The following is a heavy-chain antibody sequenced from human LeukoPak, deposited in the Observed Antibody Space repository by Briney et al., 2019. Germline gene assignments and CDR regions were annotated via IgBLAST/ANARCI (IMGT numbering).Heavy chain of an antibody. CDR2: INPNSGGT. D-gene: IGHD3-22*01. J-gene: IGHJ4*02. CDR1: GYTFTGYY. CDR3: ARSRSFYDSAGYYDF. V-gene: IGHV1-2*02. Sequence: ASVKVSCKASGYTFTGYYIHWVRQAPGQGHEWVGWINPNSGGTNFAQSLQGRVTMTSDTSINTAYMELSSLRSDDTAVYYCARSRSFYDSAGYYDFWGQGTLVTVSS.